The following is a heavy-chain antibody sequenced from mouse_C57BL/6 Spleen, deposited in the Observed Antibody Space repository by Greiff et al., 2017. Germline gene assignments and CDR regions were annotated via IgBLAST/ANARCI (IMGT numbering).Heavy chain of an antibody. CDR1: GYTFTSYW. Sequence: EMQLQQSGTVLARPGASVKMSCKTSGYTFTSYWMHWVKQRPGQGLEWIGAIYPGNSDTSYNQKFKGKAKLTAVTSASSAYMELSSLTNEDSAVYYCYSNYPAWFAYWGQGTLVTVSA. V-gene: IGHV1-5*01. CDR2: IYPGNSDT. D-gene: IGHD2-5*01. CDR3: YSNYPAWFAY. J-gene: IGHJ3*01.